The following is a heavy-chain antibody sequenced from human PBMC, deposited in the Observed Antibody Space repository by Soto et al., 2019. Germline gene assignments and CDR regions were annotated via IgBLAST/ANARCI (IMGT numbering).Heavy chain of an antibody. CDR2: LPGRGGGYDT. J-gene: IGHJ4*02. CDR1: GFTFISYA. CDR3: AKGVWSGFGLYFDY. D-gene: IGHD3-3*01. V-gene: IGHV3-23*01. Sequence: EVQLLESGGGLVQPGGSLRLSCAASGFTFISYAMTWVRQAPGKGLEWVSTLPGRGGGYDTYYAGSVKGRFTISRDNSKNTLYLQMNCLRAEDTAVYYCAKGVWSGFGLYFDYWGQGTLVTVSS.